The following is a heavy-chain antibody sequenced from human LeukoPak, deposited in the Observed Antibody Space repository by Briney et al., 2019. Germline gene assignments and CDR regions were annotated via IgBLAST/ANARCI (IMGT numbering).Heavy chain of an antibody. J-gene: IGHJ5*02. D-gene: IGHD3-10*02. Sequence: SETLSLTCTVSGGSISSYYWSWIRQPPGKGLEWLGYIYYSGSTNYNPSLKSRVTISVDTSKNQFSLKLSSVTAADTAVYYCASTRVGLWFDPWGQGTLVTVSS. CDR3: ASTRVGLWFDP. V-gene: IGHV4-59*01. CDR2: IYYSGST. CDR1: GGSISSYY.